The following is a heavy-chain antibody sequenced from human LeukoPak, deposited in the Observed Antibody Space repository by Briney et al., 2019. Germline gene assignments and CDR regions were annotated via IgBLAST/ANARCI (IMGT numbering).Heavy chain of an antibody. D-gene: IGHD3-3*01. Sequence: SETLSLTCAVYGGSFSGYYWSWIRQPPGKGLEWIGEINHSGSTNYNPSLKSRVTISVDTSKNQFSLKLSSVTAADTAVYYCARKGFTIFGVVIKYHYYYMDVWGKGTTVTVSS. CDR3: ARKGFTIFGVVIKYHYYYMDV. CDR1: GGSFSGYY. V-gene: IGHV4-34*01. J-gene: IGHJ6*03. CDR2: INHSGST.